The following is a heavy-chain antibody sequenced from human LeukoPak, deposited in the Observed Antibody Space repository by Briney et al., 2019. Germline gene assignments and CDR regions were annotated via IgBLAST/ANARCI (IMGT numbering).Heavy chain of an antibody. CDR2: VNPDGTNT. J-gene: IGHJ4*02. Sequence: GGSLRLSCAAPEFTFRSYWIHWVRQAPGKGLVWVSRVNPDGTNTTYADSVKGRFTVSRDNAKNTLYLQMNSLRAEDTAVYYCARGVGGSSDYWGQGTLVTVSS. D-gene: IGHD1-26*01. CDR3: ARGVGGSSDY. CDR1: EFTFRSYW. V-gene: IGHV3-74*01.